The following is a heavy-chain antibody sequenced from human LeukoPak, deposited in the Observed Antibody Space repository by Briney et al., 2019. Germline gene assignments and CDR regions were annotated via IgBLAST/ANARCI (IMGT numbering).Heavy chain of an antibody. CDR1: GFTSSSYS. V-gene: IGHV3-48*01. CDR2: ISSSSSTI. CDR3: ARDAPLGLDV. J-gene: IGHJ6*04. D-gene: IGHD6-6*01. Sequence: GGSLRLSCAASGFTSSSYSMNWVRQAPGKGLEWVSYISSSSSTIYYADSVKGRFTISRDNAKNSLYLQMNSLRAEDTAVYYCARDAPLGLDVWGKGTTVTVSS.